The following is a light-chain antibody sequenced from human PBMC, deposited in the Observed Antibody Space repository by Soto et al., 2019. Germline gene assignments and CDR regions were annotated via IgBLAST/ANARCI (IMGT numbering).Light chain of an antibody. CDR3: QQYGSSPLIT. V-gene: IGKV3-20*01. CDR1: QSVSSSY. CDR2: GAA. J-gene: IGKJ5*01. Sequence: EIVLTQSPGTLSLSPGERATLSCRASQSVSSSYLAWYQQKPGQAPRLLIYGAASRATGIPDRFSGSGSGTDFTLTISRLEPEDFVVYYCQQYGSSPLITFGRGTRLEIK.